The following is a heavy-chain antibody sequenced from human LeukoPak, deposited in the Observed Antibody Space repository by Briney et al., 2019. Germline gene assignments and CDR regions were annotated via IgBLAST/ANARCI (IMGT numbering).Heavy chain of an antibody. CDR3: ARLAGHRGIAYGMDV. D-gene: IGHD2-21*01. Sequence: ASVKVSCTASGYTFTSYDINWVRQAPGQGLEWMGWMNPNSGNTGYAQKFQGRVTMTRNTSISTAYMELSSLRSEDTAVYDCARLAGHRGIAYGMDVWGQGTTVTVSS. V-gene: IGHV1-8*01. CDR1: GYTFTSYD. J-gene: IGHJ6*02. CDR2: MNPNSGNT.